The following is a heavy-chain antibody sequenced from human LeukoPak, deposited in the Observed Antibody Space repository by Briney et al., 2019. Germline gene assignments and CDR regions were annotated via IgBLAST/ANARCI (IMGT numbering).Heavy chain of an antibody. Sequence: GGSLRLSCAASGFTFSNAWMSWVRQAPGKGLEWVGRIKSKTDGGTTDYAAPVKGRFTISRDDSKNTLYLQMNSLKTEDTAVYYCTTEGIVVVPAAPWQQDNWFDPWGQGTLVTVSS. CDR2: IKSKTDGGTT. D-gene: IGHD2-2*01. J-gene: IGHJ5*02. CDR3: TTEGIVVVPAAPWQQDNWFDP. V-gene: IGHV3-15*01. CDR1: GFTFSNAW.